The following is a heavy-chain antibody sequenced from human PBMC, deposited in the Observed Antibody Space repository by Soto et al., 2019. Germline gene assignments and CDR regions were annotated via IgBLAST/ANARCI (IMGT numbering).Heavy chain of an antibody. Sequence: QVQLVQSGAEVKKPGASVKVSCKASGYTFTSYGISWVRQAPGQGLEWMGWISAYNGKTHYAQKLQGRVTMATDTTTSTGYMELMSMRSDDTAVSYCARLEDYKVESWSDPWGQGTLVTVS. CDR1: GYTFTSYG. CDR2: ISAYNGKT. D-gene: IGHD4-4*01. V-gene: IGHV1-18*01. CDR3: ARLEDYKVESWSDP. J-gene: IGHJ5*02.